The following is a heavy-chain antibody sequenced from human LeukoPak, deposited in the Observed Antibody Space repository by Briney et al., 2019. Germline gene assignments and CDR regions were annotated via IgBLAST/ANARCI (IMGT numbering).Heavy chain of an antibody. D-gene: IGHD6-13*01. J-gene: IGHJ3*01. Sequence: SETLCLTCTVSGGSISSNYHWGWIRQPPGQGLEWIASIYYSGNTYYNPSLKSRVTISVDTSSNQFSLRLSSVTAADTAVYYCARLGIAATGPAVWGQGTMVSVSS. CDR3: ARLGIAATGPAV. V-gene: IGHV4-39*01. CDR1: GGSISSNYH. CDR2: IYYSGNT.